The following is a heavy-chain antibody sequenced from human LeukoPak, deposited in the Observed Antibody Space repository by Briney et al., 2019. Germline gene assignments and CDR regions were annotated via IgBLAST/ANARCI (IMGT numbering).Heavy chain of an antibody. CDR3: AKDLSGSYGNAFDI. J-gene: IGHJ3*02. V-gene: IGHV3-30*18. CDR1: GVTFRSYG. D-gene: IGHD1-26*01. Sequence: GGALRLSCAVSGVTFRSYGMHWVREAPGKGLEGVALISSDGNDKLYGDSVRGRFTISRDNSKNSLYLQMNSLEPEDTALYYCAKDLSGSYGNAFDIWGQGTMVTVSS. CDR2: ISSDGNDK.